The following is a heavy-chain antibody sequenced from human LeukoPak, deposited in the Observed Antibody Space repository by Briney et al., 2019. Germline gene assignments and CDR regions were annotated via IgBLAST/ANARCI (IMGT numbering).Heavy chain of an antibody. CDR2: IYYSGST. D-gene: IGHD7-27*01. V-gene: IGHV4-31*03. CDR3: ARVDEAGDQRFDY. CDR1: GGSISSGGYY. J-gene: IGHJ4*02. Sequence: SETLSLTCTVSGGSISSGGYYWSWIRQHPGKGLEWIGYIYYSGSTYYNPSLKSRVTISVDTSKNQFSLKLSSVTPADTAVYYCARVDEAGDQRFDYWGQGTLVTVSS.